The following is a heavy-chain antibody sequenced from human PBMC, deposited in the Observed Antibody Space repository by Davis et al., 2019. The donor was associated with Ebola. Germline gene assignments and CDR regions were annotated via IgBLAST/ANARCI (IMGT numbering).Heavy chain of an antibody. CDR2: IIPIFGTA. Sequence: SVKVSCKASGGTFSSYAISWVRQAPGQGLEWMGGIIPIFGTANYAQKFQGRVTITADESTSTAYMELSSLRSEDTAVYYCARAGASYYYGSGRIWGQGTTVTVSS. CDR3: ARAGASYYYGSGRI. CDR1: GGTFSSYA. D-gene: IGHD3-10*01. J-gene: IGHJ6*02. V-gene: IGHV1-69*13.